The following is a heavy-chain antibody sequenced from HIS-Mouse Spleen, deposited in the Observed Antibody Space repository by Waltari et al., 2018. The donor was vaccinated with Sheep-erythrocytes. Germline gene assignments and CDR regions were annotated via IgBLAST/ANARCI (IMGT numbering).Heavy chain of an antibody. V-gene: IGHV4-38-2*02. D-gene: IGHD3-10*01. J-gene: IGHJ6*02. CDR2: IYHSGST. CDR1: GYSISSGYY. CDR3: ARDYGSGSYYYYYYYGMDV. Sequence: QVQLQESGPGLVKPSETLSLTCTVSGYSISSGYYWGWIRQPPGKGLEWIGSIYHSGSTYYNPSLSSGVTISVDTSKNQFSLKLSSVTAADTAVYYCARDYGSGSYYYYYYYGMDVWGQGTTVTVSS.